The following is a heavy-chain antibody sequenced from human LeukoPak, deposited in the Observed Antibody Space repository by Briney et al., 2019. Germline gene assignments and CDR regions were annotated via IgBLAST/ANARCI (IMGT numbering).Heavy chain of an antibody. D-gene: IGHD3-9*01. CDR3: AKADYDILTGYYGPFDY. Sequence: PGGSLRLSCAASGFTVSSNYMSWVRQAPGKGLEWVSAISGSGGSTYYADSVKGRFTISRDNSKNTLYLQMNSLRAEDTAVYYCAKADYDILTGYYGPFDYWGQGTLVTVFS. CDR1: GFTVSSNY. V-gene: IGHV3-23*01. J-gene: IGHJ4*02. CDR2: ISGSGGST.